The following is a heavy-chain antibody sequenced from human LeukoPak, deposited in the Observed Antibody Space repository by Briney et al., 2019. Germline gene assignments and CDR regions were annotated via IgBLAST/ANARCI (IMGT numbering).Heavy chain of an antibody. J-gene: IGHJ4*02. V-gene: IGHV4-39*07. CDR1: GGSISSSSYY. CDR2: IYYSGST. CDR3: AGLIGNEGGYYVFDY. Sequence: PSETLSLTCTVSGGSISSSSYYWGWIRQPPGKGLEWIGSIYYSGSTYYNPSLKSRVTISVDTSKNQFSLKLSSVTAADTAVYYCAGLIGNEGGYYVFDYWGQGTLVTVSS. D-gene: IGHD3-22*01.